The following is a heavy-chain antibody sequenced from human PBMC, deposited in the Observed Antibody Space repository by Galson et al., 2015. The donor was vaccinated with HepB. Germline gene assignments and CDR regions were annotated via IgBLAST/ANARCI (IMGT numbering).Heavy chain of an antibody. Sequence: SLRLSCAASGLTFSSYAMSWVRQAPGKGLEWVSAISGSGGSTYYADSVKGRFTISRDNSKNTLYLQMNSLRAEDTAVYYCAKMRLLWFGTHPEFDFDYWGQGTLVTVSS. D-gene: IGHD3-10*01. CDR3: AKMRLLWFGTHPEFDFDY. J-gene: IGHJ4*02. CDR2: ISGSGGST. CDR1: GLTFSSYA. V-gene: IGHV3-23*01.